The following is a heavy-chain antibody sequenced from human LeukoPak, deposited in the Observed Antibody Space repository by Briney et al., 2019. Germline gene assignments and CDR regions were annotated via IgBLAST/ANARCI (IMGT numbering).Heavy chain of an antibody. CDR2: IIPIFGTA. CDR1: GGTFSSYA. V-gene: IGHV1-69*13. D-gene: IGHD3-22*01. Sequence: SVKVSCKASGGTFSSYAISWVRQAPGQGLEWMGGIIPIFGTANYAQKFQGRVTITADESTSTAYMELSSLRSEDTAVYYCARDWGAGDYDSSGYLVYWGQGTLVTVSS. CDR3: ARDWGAGDYDSSGYLVY. J-gene: IGHJ4*02.